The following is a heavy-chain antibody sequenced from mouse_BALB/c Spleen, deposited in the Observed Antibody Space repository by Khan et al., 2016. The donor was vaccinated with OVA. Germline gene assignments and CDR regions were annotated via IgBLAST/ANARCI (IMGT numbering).Heavy chain of an antibody. D-gene: IGHD2-1*01. J-gene: IGHJ3*01. CDR2: IDPTTGYT. V-gene: IGHV1-7*01. CDR1: GYTFTTYW. CDR3: ARRGLYGTFAY. Sequence: VQLQESGAELAKPGASMKMSCKASGYTFTTYWMHWVKQRPGQGLEWIGYIDPTTGYTEYNQKLKDRATLTTDKSSSTAYMHLSSLTSEDSAVYCCARRGLYGTFAYWGQGTLVIVSA.